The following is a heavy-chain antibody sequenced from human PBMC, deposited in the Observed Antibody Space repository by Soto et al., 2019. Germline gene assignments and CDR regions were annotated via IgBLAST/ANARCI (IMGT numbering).Heavy chain of an antibody. CDR2: IIPIFGTA. D-gene: IGHD2-15*01. J-gene: IGHJ6*02. CDR1: GGTFSSYA. Sequence: SVKVSCKASGGTFSSYAISWVRQAPGQGLEWMGGIIPIFGTANYAQKFQGRVTITADESTSTAYMELSSLRSEDTAVYYCASPXLMGHSSAYYYYYGMDVWGPGTTVTVSS. V-gene: IGHV1-69*13. CDR3: ASPXLMGHSSAYYYYYGMDV.